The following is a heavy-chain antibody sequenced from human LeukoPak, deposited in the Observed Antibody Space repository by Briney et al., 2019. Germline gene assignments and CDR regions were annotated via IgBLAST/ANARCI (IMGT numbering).Heavy chain of an antibody. CDR2: ISQDGSQK. CDR1: GFTFSREW. CDR3: ARDHDGKDC. J-gene: IGHJ4*02. V-gene: IGHV3-7*01. Sequence: GGSLRLSCVASGFTFSREWMSWVRQAPGKGLEWVTNISQDGSQKYYEDSVKGRFTVSRDNAKNSLYLHMNGLRADDTAIYYCARDHDGKDCWGQGTLVTVSS. D-gene: IGHD1-1*01.